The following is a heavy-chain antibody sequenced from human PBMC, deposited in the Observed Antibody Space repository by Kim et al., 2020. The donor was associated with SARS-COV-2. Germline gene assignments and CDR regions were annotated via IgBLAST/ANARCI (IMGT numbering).Heavy chain of an antibody. J-gene: IGHJ4*02. Sequence: VKGRFTSSRDNSKTTLYLQMNSLRAEDTAVYYCARDDYYGSGSYYGGVDYWGQGTLVTVSS. D-gene: IGHD3-10*01. CDR3: ARDDYYGSGSYYGGVDY. V-gene: IGHV3-30*07.